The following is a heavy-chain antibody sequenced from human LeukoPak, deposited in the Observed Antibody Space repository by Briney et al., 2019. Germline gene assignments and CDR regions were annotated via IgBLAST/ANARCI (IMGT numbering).Heavy chain of an antibody. D-gene: IGHD1-14*01. CDR3: ANLGRSRTSFDY. CDR2: ISSSGSNI. J-gene: IGHJ4*02. CDR1: GFTFSDYY. Sequence: PGGSLRLSCAASGFTFSDYYMSWIRQAPGKGLEWVSYISSSGSNIYYADSVKGRFTISRDNAKNSLLLQMNSLRAEDTAVYYCANLGRSRTSFDYWGQGTLVTVSS. V-gene: IGHV3-11*01.